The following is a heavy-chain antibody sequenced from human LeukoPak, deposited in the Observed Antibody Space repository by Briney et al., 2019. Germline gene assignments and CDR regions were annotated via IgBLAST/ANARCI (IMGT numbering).Heavy chain of an antibody. CDR1: VYTLTRVY. CDR3: AREVMDNLRFDY. CDR2: INPSGGDT. D-gene: IGHD1-14*01. Sequence: PTVRGPWWACVYTLTRVYLHGGRHASRKGLEWMGIINPSGGDTSYAQKFQGRLTMTRDTSTNTVYMELTSLRSEDTAVYYCAREVMDNLRFDYWGQGTLVTVSS. V-gene: IGHV1-46*01. J-gene: IGHJ4*02.